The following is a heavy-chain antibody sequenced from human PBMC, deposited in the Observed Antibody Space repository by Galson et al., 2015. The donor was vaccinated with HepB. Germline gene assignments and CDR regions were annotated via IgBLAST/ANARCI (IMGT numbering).Heavy chain of an antibody. CDR2: ISYDGSNK. CDR1: GFTFSSYA. J-gene: IGHJ4*02. CDR3: ARGGYYGSGSYYKVFDY. V-gene: IGHV3-30-3*01. Sequence: SLRLSCAASGFTFSSYAMHWVRQAPGKGLEWVAVISYDGSNKYYADSVKGRFTISRDNSKNTLYLQMNSLRAEDTAVYYCARGGYYGSGSYYKVFDYWGQGTLVTVSS. D-gene: IGHD3-10*01.